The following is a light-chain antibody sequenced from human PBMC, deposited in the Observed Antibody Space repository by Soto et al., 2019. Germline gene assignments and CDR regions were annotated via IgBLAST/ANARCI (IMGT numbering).Light chain of an antibody. CDR2: EVS. Sequence: QSALTQPPSASGSPGQSVTICCTGTSSDVGGYNYVSWYQQHPGQAPKFLIFEVSRRPSGVPDRFSGSKSGNTASLTVSGLQAGDEADYYCSSYAGSNNPVIFGGGTKVTVL. CDR1: SSDVGGYNY. J-gene: IGLJ2*01. V-gene: IGLV2-8*01. CDR3: SSYAGSNNPVI.